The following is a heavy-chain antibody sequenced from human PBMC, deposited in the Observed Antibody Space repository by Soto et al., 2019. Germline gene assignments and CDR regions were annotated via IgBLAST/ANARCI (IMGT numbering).Heavy chain of an antibody. V-gene: IGHV3-21*01. CDR2: ISSSGNYI. D-gene: IGHD3-10*01. CDR3: ARDGDYGYTRFDY. CDR1: GFTFSSYG. Sequence: EVQLVESGGGLVKPGGSLRLSCAASGFTFSSYGMNWVRQAPGKGLEWVSSISSSGNYIHSADSVQGRFTISRDDAKNSLYLQMNSLRAEDTAVYYCARDGDYGYTRFDYWGQGTLVTVSS. J-gene: IGHJ4*02.